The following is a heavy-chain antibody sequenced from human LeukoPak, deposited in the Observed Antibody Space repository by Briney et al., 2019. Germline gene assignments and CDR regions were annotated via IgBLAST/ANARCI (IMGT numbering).Heavy chain of an antibody. Sequence: GESLKISCKGSGYSFTSYWIGWVRQMPGKGLEWMGIIYPGDSDTRYSPSFQGQVIISADKSISTAYLQWSSLKASDTAMYYCARPVYKKGYGGNSDAFDIWGQGTMVTVSS. CDR2: IYPGDSDT. CDR1: GYSFTSYW. CDR3: ARPVYKKGYGGNSDAFDI. V-gene: IGHV5-51*01. J-gene: IGHJ3*02. D-gene: IGHD4-23*01.